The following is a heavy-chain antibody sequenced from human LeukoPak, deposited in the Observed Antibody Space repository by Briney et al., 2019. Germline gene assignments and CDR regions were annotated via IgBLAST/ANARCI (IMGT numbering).Heavy chain of an antibody. CDR2: INAGNGNT. V-gene: IGHV1-3*01. Sequence: ASVKVSCKASGYIFSTYGMHWVRQAPGQRLEWMGWINAGNGNTKYSQKFQGRVTITRDTSASTAYMELSSLRSEDTAVYYCARDSRSSVLRFLEWPQYYYYYGMDVWGQGTTVTVSS. D-gene: IGHD3-3*01. J-gene: IGHJ6*02. CDR1: GYIFSTYG. CDR3: ARDSRSSVLRFLEWPQYYYYYGMDV.